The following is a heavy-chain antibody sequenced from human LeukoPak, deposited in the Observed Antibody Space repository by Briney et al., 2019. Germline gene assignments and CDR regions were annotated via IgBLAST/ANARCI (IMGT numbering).Heavy chain of an antibody. D-gene: IGHD5-18*01. V-gene: IGHV5-51*01. CDR1: GYSFTSYW. Sequence: GESLQISCKGSGYSFTSYWIGWVRQMPGKGLEWMGIIYPGDSDTRYSPSFQGQVTISADKSISTAYLQWSSLKASDTAMYYCARQHTYSYGYMEAFDIWGQGTMVTVSS. J-gene: IGHJ3*02. CDR3: ARQHTYSYGYMEAFDI. CDR2: IYPGDSDT.